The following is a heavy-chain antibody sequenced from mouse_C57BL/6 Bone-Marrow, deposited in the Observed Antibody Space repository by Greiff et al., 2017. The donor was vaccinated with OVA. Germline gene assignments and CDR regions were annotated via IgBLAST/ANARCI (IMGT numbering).Heavy chain of an antibody. D-gene: IGHD1-1*01. V-gene: IGHV1-9*01. J-gene: IGHJ1*03. CDR3: ARYLITHGWYVDV. CDR2: ILPGSGST. CDR1: GYTFTGYW. Sequence: VKLMESGAELMKPGASVKLSCKATGYTFTGYWIEWVKQRPGHGLEWIGEILPGSGSTNYNENFKGKATFTADTSSNTAYMQLSSLTTENSAIYYCARYLITHGWYVDVWGTGTTVTVSS.